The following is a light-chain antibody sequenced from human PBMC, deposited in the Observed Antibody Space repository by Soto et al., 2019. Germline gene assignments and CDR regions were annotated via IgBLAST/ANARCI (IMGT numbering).Light chain of an antibody. CDR3: QQYDNLPPGGFT. J-gene: IGKJ3*01. V-gene: IGKV1-33*01. CDR1: QDISNY. CDR2: DAS. Sequence: DIQMTQSPSSLSASVGDRVTITCQASQDISNYLNWYQQKPGKAPKLLIYDASNLETGVPSRFSGSGSRTDFTFTISSLQPEDIATYYCQQYDNLPPGGFTFGPGTKVDIK.